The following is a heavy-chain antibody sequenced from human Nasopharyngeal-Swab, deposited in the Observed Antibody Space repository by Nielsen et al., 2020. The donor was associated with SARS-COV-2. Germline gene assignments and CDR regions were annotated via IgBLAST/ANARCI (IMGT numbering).Heavy chain of an antibody. D-gene: IGHD1-26*01. J-gene: IGHJ4*02. CDR1: GGSISSYY. V-gene: IGHV4-4*07. CDR2: IYYSGST. CDR3: ARVIVGADYFDY. Sequence: SETLSLTCTVSGGSISSYYWSWIRQPAGKGLEWIGSIYYSGSTYYNPSLKSRVTISVDTSKNQFSLKLSSVTAADTAVYYCARVIVGADYFDYWGQGTLVTVSS.